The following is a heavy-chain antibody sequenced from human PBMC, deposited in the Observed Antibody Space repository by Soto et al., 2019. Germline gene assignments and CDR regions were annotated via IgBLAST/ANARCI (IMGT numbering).Heavy chain of an antibody. Sequence: SETLSLTCAVPGGSMRSNNRWSWVRQPPGKGLEWIGEIFHSGSTNYNPSLKTRVTISVDKSKNQFSLKLSSVTAADTAVYYCARVYSGSYSDSWGQGTLVTVSS. CDR1: GGSMRSNNR. V-gene: IGHV4-4*02. J-gene: IGHJ4*02. CDR2: IFHSGST. D-gene: IGHD1-26*01. CDR3: ARVYSGSYSDS.